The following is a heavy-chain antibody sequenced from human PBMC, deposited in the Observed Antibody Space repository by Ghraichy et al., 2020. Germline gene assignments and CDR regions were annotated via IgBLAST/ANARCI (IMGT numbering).Heavy chain of an antibody. CDR1: GYSLSSYG. D-gene: IGHD2-15*01. V-gene: IGHV1-18*04. CDR3: ARGRGSEIVVVVDYWHFDL. Sequence: ASVKVSCKASGYSLSSYGFSWVRQAPGQGLEWMGWISGYNGETKYAQKFQGRVTMTTDTSTKTTYMELRRLRSDDTAVYYCARGRGSEIVVVVDYWHFDLWGRGSLVTVSS. CDR2: ISGYNGET. J-gene: IGHJ2*01.